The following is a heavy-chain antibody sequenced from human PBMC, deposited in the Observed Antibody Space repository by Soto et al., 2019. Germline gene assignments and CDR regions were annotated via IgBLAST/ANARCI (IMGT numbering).Heavy chain of an antibody. CDR2: IWSDGSNK. V-gene: IGHV3-33*01. J-gene: IGHJ2*01. CDR1: GFPFSVYG. Sequence: QMQLVESGGGVVQPGRSLRLSCGASGFPFSVYGIHWVRQAPGKGLEWVAVIWSDGSNKYYGDPVKGRFTISRDNSKNTLYLQMNSLRAEDTAMYSCVRASGPFDLWGRGTLVTVSS. CDR3: VRASGPFDL.